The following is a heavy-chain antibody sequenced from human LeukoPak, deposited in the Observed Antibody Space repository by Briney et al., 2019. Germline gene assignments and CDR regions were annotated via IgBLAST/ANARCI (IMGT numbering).Heavy chain of an antibody. Sequence: SETLSLTCTVSGGSISSYYWSWIRQPPGKGLEWIGYIYYSGSTSYNPSLKSRVTISVDTSKNQFSLKLSSVTAADTAVYYCARAGYDFWSGYSSPGAFDIWGQGTMVTVSS. D-gene: IGHD3-3*01. CDR3: ARAGYDFWSGYSSPGAFDI. CDR1: GGSISSYY. CDR2: IYYSGST. J-gene: IGHJ3*02. V-gene: IGHV4-59*01.